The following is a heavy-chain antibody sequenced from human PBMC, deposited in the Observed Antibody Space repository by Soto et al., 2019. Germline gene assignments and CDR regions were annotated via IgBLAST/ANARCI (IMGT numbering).Heavy chain of an antibody. CDR1: GFSLSTSGVG. CDR2: IYWDDDK. V-gene: IGHV2-5*02. CDR3: AHEGPGIAAAGTRCFQH. D-gene: IGHD6-13*01. J-gene: IGHJ1*01. Sequence: SGPTLVNPTQTLTLTCTFSGFSLSTSGVGVGWIRQPPGKALEWLALIYWDDDKRYSPSLKSRLTITKDTSKNQVVLTMTNMDPVDTATYYCAHEGPGIAAAGTRCFQHWGQGTLVTVSS.